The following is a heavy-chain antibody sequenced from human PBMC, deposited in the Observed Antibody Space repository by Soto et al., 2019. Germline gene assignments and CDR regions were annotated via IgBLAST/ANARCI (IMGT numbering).Heavy chain of an antibody. J-gene: IGHJ6*03. D-gene: IGHD4-17*01. CDR2: IYYSGST. V-gene: IGHV4-39*01. Sequence: PSETLSLTCTVSGGSISSSSYYWGWIRQPPGKGLEWIGSIYYSGSTYYNPSLKSRVTISVDTSKNQFSLKLSSVTAADTAVYYCARHYGDYDHRYMDVWGKGTTVTVSS. CDR1: GGSISSSSYY. CDR3: ARHYGDYDHRYMDV.